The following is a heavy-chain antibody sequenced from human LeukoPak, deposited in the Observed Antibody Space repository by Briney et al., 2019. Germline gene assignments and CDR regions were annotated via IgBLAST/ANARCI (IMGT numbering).Heavy chain of an antibody. J-gene: IGHJ5*02. Sequence: SETLSLTCTVSGGSISSSSYYWGWIRQPPGKGLEWIGSIYYSGSTYYNPSLKSRVTISVDTSKNQFSLKLSSVTAADTAVYYCARHDVAVVVADNWFDHWGQGTLVTVSS. CDR1: GGSISSSSYY. CDR2: IYYSGST. CDR3: ARHDVAVVVADNWFDH. D-gene: IGHD2-15*01. V-gene: IGHV4-39*01.